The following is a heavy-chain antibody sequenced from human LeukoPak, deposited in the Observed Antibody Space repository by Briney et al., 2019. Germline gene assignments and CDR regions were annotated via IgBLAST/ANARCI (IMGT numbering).Heavy chain of an antibody. V-gene: IGHV1-3*01. D-gene: IGHD3-10*01. Sequence: ASVKVSCKASGYTFTSYAMHWVRQAPGQRLEWMGWINAGNGNTKYSQKFQGRVTITADESTSTTYMELSSLRSEDTAVYYCATAGLWFGELLLSVWAFDIWGQGTMVTVSS. CDR1: GYTFTSYA. CDR2: INAGNGNT. J-gene: IGHJ3*02. CDR3: ATAGLWFGELLLSVWAFDI.